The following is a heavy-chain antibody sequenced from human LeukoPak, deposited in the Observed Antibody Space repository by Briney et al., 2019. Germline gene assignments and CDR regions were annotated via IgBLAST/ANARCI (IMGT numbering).Heavy chain of an antibody. CDR3: ARINCGDY. J-gene: IGHJ4*02. V-gene: IGHV4-34*01. CDR1: GGSFSGYY. D-gene: IGHD1-1*01. CDR2: IYYDGST. Sequence: SETLSLTCAVYGGSFSGYYWSWIRQPPGKGLEWIGTIYYDGSTYYNPSLKSRVTISVDTSKNQFSLKLSSVTAADTAVYYCARINCGDYWGQGTLVTVSS.